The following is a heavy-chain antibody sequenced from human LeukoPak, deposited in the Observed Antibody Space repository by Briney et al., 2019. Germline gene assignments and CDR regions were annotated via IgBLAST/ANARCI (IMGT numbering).Heavy chain of an antibody. CDR1: GFTFSSYA. J-gene: IGHJ3*02. CDR3: ARWSSDYVWGSYRHTSFDAFDI. Sequence: PGRPLRHSCAASGFTFSSYAMHWVRQAPGKGLEWVAVISYDGSNKYYADSVKGRFTISRDNSKNTLYLQMNSLRAEDTAVYYCARWSSDYVWGSYRHTSFDAFDIWGQGTMVTVSS. D-gene: IGHD3-16*02. V-gene: IGHV3-30*04. CDR2: ISYDGSNK.